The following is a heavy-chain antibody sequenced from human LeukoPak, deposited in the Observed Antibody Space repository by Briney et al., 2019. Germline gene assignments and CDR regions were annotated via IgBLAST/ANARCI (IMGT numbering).Heavy chain of an antibody. Sequence: GGTLRLSCAASGFTFSSYVMSWVRQAPGKGLEWVSGISGSGGRTYYADSVKGRFIISRDNSKNTLYVQMNSLRAEDTAIYYCANDWSGNYNWSDPWGQGTLVTVSS. CDR2: ISGSGGRT. D-gene: IGHD3-3*01. CDR1: GFTFSSYV. J-gene: IGHJ5*02. CDR3: ANDWSGNYNWSDP. V-gene: IGHV3-23*01.